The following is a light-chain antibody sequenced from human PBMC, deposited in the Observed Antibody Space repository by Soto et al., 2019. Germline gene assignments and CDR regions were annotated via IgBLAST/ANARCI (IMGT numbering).Light chain of an antibody. CDR1: SSNIGAGYD. V-gene: IGLV1-40*01. J-gene: IGLJ3*02. CDR3: AAWDDSLGGVL. CDR2: GNS. Sequence: QSVLTQPPSVSGAPGQRVTISCTGSSSNIGAGYDVHWYQQLPGTAPKLLIYGNSNRPSGVPDRFSGSKSGTSASLAISGLRPEDEADYYCAAWDDSLGGVLFGGGTKLTVL.